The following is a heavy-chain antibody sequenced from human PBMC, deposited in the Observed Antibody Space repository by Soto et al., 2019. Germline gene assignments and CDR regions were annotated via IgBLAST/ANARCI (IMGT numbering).Heavy chain of an antibody. V-gene: IGHV1-18*01. D-gene: IGHD6-6*01. Sequence: ASVKVSCKTSGYTFTNFALSWVRQAPGQGLEWIGFVSANNGFTHFAQKFQGRVSVKTDTSTSTVYLDLRSLSSDDTAVYYCARGGAARHLDSCGQGTPVTVSS. CDR3: ARGGAARHLDS. J-gene: IGHJ5*01. CDR2: VSANNGFT. CDR1: GYTFTNFA.